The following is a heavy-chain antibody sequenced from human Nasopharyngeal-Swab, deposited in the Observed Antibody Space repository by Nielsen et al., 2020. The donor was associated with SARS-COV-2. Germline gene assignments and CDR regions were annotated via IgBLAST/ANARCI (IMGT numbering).Heavy chain of an antibody. CDR1: GYTFTGYY. CDR3: ASPHDVLLWFGDTYGDYYYGMDV. J-gene: IGHJ6*02. CDR2: INPNSGGT. D-gene: IGHD3-10*01. Sequence: APVKVSCKASGYTFTGYYMHWVRQAPGQGLEWMGWINPNSGGTNYAQKFQGRVTMTRDTSISTAYMELSRLRSDDTAVYYRASPHDVLLWFGDTYGDYYYGMDVWGQGTTVTVSS. V-gene: IGHV1-2*02.